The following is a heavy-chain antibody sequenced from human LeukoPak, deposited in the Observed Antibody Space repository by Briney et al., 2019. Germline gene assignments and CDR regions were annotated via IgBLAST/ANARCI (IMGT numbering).Heavy chain of an antibody. CDR2: IYYSGNP. CDR1: GGSISSYY. CDR3: AIEGSRRYYFDS. Sequence: SETLSLTCTVSGGSISSYYWSWIRVPPGKGREWIGYIYYSGNPNYNPSLRSRVTISVDTSKNQFSLNLNSVTAADTAVYYCAIEGSRRYYFDSWGQGALVTVSS. V-gene: IGHV4-59*12. J-gene: IGHJ4*02. D-gene: IGHD1-14*01.